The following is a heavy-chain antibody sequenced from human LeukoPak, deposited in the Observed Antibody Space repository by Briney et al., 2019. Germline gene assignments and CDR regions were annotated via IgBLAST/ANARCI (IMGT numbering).Heavy chain of an antibody. Sequence: ASVKVSCKASGYTFTNYDINWVRQATGQGLEWMGYMDPNSGNSAYAQKFQGRVTITTNASISTAYMELSGLRSEDTALYYCAREGLDYWGQGTLVTVSS. CDR3: AREGLDY. J-gene: IGHJ4*02. V-gene: IGHV1-8*01. CDR2: MDPNSGNS. CDR1: GYTFTNYD.